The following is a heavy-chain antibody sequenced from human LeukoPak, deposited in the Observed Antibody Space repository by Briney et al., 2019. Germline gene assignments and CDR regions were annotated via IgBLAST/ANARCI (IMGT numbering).Heavy chain of an antibody. CDR3: AREPASIVWGYNYGGFDY. Sequence: SETLSLTCTVSGGSISSSTYYWGWIRQPPGKGLEWIGSIYYSGSTYYNPSLKSRVTISVDTSKNQFSLKLSSVTAADTAVYYCAREPASIVWGYNYGGFDYWGQGTLVTVSS. J-gene: IGHJ4*02. D-gene: IGHD5-24*01. CDR1: GGSISSSTYY. CDR2: IYYSGST. V-gene: IGHV4-39*07.